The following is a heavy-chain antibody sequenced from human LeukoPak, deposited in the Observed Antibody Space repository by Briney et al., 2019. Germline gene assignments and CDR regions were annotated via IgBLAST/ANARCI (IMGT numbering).Heavy chain of an antibody. CDR3: AKDGSYDSSGVEYFQH. V-gene: IGHV3-23*01. J-gene: IGHJ1*01. CDR2: ISGSGGST. Sequence: PGGSLRLSCAASGFTFSSYAMSWVRQAPGKGLEWVSTISGSGGSTYYADSVKGWFTISRDNSKNTLYLQMNSLRAEDTAVYYCAKDGSYDSSGVEYFQHWGQGTPVTVSS. D-gene: IGHD3-22*01. CDR1: GFTFSSYA.